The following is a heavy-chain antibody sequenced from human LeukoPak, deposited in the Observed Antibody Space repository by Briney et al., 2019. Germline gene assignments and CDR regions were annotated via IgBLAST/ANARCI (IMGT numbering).Heavy chain of an antibody. V-gene: IGHV4-59*01. CDR1: GGSIGSYY. CDR3: ARTLYYYDNSGYHWFDP. D-gene: IGHD3-22*01. CDR2: IYYSGST. J-gene: IGHJ5*02. Sequence: SSETLSLTCTVSGGSIGSYYWSWIRQPPGKGLEWIGYIYYSGSTNYNPSLKSRVTISVDTSKNQFSLKLSSVTAADTAVYYCARTLYYYDNSGYHWFDPWGQGTLVTVSS.